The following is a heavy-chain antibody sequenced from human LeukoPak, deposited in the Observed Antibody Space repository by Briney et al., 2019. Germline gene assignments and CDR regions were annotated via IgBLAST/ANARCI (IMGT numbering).Heavy chain of an antibody. V-gene: IGHV3-23*01. CDR2: ISGSGGST. CDR1: GFTFSSYA. J-gene: IGHJ6*03. Sequence: GGSLRLSCAASGFTFSSYAMSWVRQAPGKGLEWVSAISGSGGSTYYADSVKGRFTISRDNSKNTLYLQVNSLRAEDTAVYYCAKDLGYGYYYYYMDVWGKGTTVTISS. CDR3: AKDLGYGYYYYYMDV. D-gene: IGHD4-17*01.